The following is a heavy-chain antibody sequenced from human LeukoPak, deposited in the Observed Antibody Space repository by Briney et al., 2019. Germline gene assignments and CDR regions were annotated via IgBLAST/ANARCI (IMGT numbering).Heavy chain of an antibody. Sequence: ASVKVSCKASGYTFTGYYMHWVRQALGQGLEWMGWINPNSGGTNYAQKFQGRVTMTRDTSISTAYMELSRLRSDDTAVYYCARVSARLRGWFDPWGQGTLVTVSS. D-gene: IGHD6-6*01. V-gene: IGHV1-2*02. J-gene: IGHJ5*02. CDR3: ARVSARLRGWFDP. CDR2: INPNSGGT. CDR1: GYTFTGYY.